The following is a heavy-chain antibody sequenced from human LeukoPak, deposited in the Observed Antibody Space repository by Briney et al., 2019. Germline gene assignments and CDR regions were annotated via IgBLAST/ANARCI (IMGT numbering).Heavy chain of an antibody. CDR2: ISFDGSKK. Sequence: GRSLRLSCAASGFTFSSYNIHWGRQAPGKGLEWVAVISFDGSKKYYAGSVKGRFTISRDNSKNTLYLQMNSLRAEDTAVYYCARDNTVTTSSHYYYYMDVWGKGTTVTVSS. D-gene: IGHD4-11*01. CDR3: ARDNTVTTSSHYYYYMDV. J-gene: IGHJ6*03. V-gene: IGHV3-30*04. CDR1: GFTFSSYN.